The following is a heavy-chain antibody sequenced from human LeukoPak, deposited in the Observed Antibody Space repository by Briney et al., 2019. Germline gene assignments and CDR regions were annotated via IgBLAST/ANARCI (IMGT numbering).Heavy chain of an antibody. CDR3: ARGQLTDPRIDY. CDR1: GFTFRGYS. D-gene: IGHD5-18*01. J-gene: IGHJ4*02. CDR2: ISSGSSTI. Sequence: GGSLRLSCAASGFTFRGYSMNWVRQAPGKGLEWVSHISSGSSTIYYTDSVKGRFTISRDNAKNSLYLQMNSLRAEDTAVYYCARGQLTDPRIDYWGQGTLVTVSS. V-gene: IGHV3-48*04.